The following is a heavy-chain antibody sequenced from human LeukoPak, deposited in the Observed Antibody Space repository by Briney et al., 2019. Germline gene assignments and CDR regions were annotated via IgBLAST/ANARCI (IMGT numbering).Heavy chain of an antibody. D-gene: IGHD6-19*01. V-gene: IGHV3-21*01. J-gene: IGHJ4*02. CDR2: ISSSSSYI. CDR1: GFTFSSYS. CDR3: ASLSTGYSSGWYNNFDY. Sequence: PGGSLRLSCAASGFTFSSYSMNWVRQAPGKGLEWVSSISSSSSYIYYADSVKGRFTISRDNARNSLYLQMNSLRAEDTAVYYCASLSTGYSSGWYNNFDYWGQGTLVTVSS.